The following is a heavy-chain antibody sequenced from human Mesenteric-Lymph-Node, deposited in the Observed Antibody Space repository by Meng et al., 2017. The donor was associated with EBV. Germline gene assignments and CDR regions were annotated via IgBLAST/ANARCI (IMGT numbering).Heavy chain of an antibody. V-gene: IGHV4-30-2*06. CDR2: IHHGGLT. D-gene: IGHD4-17*01. CDR3: AGGDYVNQFNY. CDR1: CGSVHSGGYS. Sequence: QLRSTCAVWVKPSQDLSLTCTISCGSVHSGGYSWSWIQQSPKKGLGCIGNIHHGGLTYYNPSLRTRVIISLERSKNQFSLKLTSMTAADTAVYYWAGGDYVNQFNYWGQGALVTVSS. J-gene: IGHJ4*02.